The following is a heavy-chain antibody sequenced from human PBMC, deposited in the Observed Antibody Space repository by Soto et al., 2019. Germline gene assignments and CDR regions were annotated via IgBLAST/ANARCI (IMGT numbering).Heavy chain of an antibody. V-gene: IGHV3-30*03. CDR1: GFTFSSYG. CDR2: ISYDGSNK. Sequence: PGGALRLSCAASGFTFSSYGMHWVRQAPGKGLEWVAVISYDGSNKYYADSVKGRFTISRDNSKNTLYLQMNSLRVDDTAIYYCARDPGQDEAMDYWGQGTLVTVSS. CDR3: ARDPGQDEAMDY. J-gene: IGHJ4*02.